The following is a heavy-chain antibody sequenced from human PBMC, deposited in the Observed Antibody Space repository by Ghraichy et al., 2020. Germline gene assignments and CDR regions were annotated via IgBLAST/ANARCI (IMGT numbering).Heavy chain of an antibody. CDR1: GGSFSGYY. Sequence: ETLSLTCAVYGGSFSGYYWSWIRQPPGKGLEWIGEINHSGSTNYNPSLKSRVTISVDTSKNQFSLKLSSVTAADTAVYYCARVSGIAAAISLWGQGTLVTVSS. CDR3: ARVSGIAAAISL. J-gene: IGHJ4*02. V-gene: IGHV4-34*01. D-gene: IGHD6-13*01. CDR2: INHSGST.